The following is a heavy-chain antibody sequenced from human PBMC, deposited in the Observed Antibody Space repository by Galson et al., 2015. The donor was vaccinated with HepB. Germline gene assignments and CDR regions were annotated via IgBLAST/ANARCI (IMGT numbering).Heavy chain of an antibody. D-gene: IGHD3-10*01. CDR2: ISAYNGNT. V-gene: IGHV1-18*01. CDR3: ARVLLWFGELSRVENYYYYGMDV. J-gene: IGHJ6*02. Sequence: SVKVSCKASGHTFTSYGISWVRQAPGQGLEWMGWISAYNGNTNYAQKLQGRVTMTTDTSTSTAYMELRSLRSDDTAVYYCARVLLWFGELSRVENYYYYGMDVWGQGTTVTVSS. CDR1: GHTFTSYG.